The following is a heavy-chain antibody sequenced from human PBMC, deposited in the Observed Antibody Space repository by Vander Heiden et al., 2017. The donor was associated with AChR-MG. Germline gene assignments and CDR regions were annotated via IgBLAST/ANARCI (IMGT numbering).Heavy chain of an antibody. Sequence: QVQLVQSAAAVKTTGASVKVPCTASGYTFTNYDMHWVRQAPGQGLEWMGIINPSGDTTRDAQKFQGRVTLTRDTSTRTVYMELTCLRPEDTDVYYCARESGYSYENYFYGMDVWGQGTTVTVSS. J-gene: IGHJ6*02. V-gene: IGHV1-46*03. D-gene: IGHD5-18*01. CDR1: GYTFTNYD. CDR2: INPSGDTT. CDR3: ARESGYSYENYFYGMDV.